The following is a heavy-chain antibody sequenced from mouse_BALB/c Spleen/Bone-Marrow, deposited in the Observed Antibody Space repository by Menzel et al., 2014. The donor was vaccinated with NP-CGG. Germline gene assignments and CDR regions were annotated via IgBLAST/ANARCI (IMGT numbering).Heavy chain of an antibody. J-gene: IGHJ2*01. V-gene: IGHV1-80*01. CDR1: GYAFSSYW. D-gene: IGHD2-14*01. CDR3: ARKRGYRNDGAFDY. Sequence: VQLQESGAELVRPGSSVKISCKASGYAFSSYWMNWVKQRPGQGLEWIGQIYPGGGGTNYNGKFKGKATLTADKSSSKAYMQLSSLTSEDTAVYFCARKRGYRNDGAFDYWGQGTTLTVSS. CDR2: IYPGGGGT.